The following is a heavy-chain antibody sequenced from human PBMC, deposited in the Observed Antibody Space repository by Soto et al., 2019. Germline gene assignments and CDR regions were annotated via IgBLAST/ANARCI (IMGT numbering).Heavy chain of an antibody. CDR3: ASLEWEYSGYADY. CDR1: GYSISNGDY. V-gene: IGHV3-7*03. D-gene: IGHD5-12*01. J-gene: IGHJ4*02. Sequence: ETLSLTCAVSGYSISNGDYWGWVRQAPGKGLEWVANIKRDGSEKYYVDSVKGRFTISRDNAKNSLYLQMNSLRADDTAVYYCASLEWEYSGYADYWGQGTLVTVSS. CDR2: IKRDGSEK.